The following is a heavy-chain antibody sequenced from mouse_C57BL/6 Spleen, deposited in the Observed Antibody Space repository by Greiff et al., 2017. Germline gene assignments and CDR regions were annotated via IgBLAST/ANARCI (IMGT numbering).Heavy chain of an antibody. CDR2: IDPETGGT. Sequence: QVQLQQSGAELVRPGASVTLSCKASGYTFTDYEMHWVKQTPVHGLEWIGAIDPETGGTAYNQKFKGKAILTADKSSSTAYMELRSLTSEDSAVYYCATGVYDGNLFDDWGQGATLAV. V-gene: IGHV1-15*01. CDR1: GYTFTDYE. J-gene: IGHJ2*01. CDR3: ATGVYDGNLFDD. D-gene: IGHD2-1*01.